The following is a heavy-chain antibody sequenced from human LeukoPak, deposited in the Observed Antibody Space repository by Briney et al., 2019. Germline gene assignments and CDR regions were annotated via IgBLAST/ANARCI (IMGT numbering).Heavy chain of an antibody. CDR3: ARMYYYDRSGLHNVTDY. D-gene: IGHD3-22*01. CDR1: GYSFTSYW. J-gene: IGHJ4*02. CDR2: IDSIDSYT. Sequence: GESLKISCKASGYSFTSYWISWVRQMPGKGLEWMGRIDSIDSYTNYRPSFQGHVTISADKSISTAYLQWSSLKASDTAMYYCARMYYYDRSGLHNVTDYWGQGTLVTVSP. V-gene: IGHV5-10-1*01.